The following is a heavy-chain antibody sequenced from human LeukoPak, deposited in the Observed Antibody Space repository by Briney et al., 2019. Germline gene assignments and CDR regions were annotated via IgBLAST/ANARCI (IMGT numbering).Heavy chain of an antibody. CDR2: LSGTGAHT. J-gene: IGHJ4*02. V-gene: IGHV3-23*01. D-gene: IGHD2-21*01. Sequence: GGSLTLSCAASGFDFRVYAMTWVRQAPGKGLEWVSALSGTGAHTYYAPSVKGRFTISRDNSKNTLYLQMNSLRAEDTAVYYCTKGSGWLLPQYFDFWGQGTLVTVSS. CDR3: TKGSGWLLPQYFDF. CDR1: GFDFRVYA.